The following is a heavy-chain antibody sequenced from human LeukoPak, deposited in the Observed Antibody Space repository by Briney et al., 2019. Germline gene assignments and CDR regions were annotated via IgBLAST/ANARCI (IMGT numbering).Heavy chain of an antibody. V-gene: IGHV3-53*01. Sequence: GGSLRLSCAASGFTVSGNYMNWVRQAPGKGLEWVSVIYSGGNTYYADSVKGRFTISTDTSKNTLYLQMNSLRAEDTAVYYCAKTAGDFWSGYLVDYWGQGTLVTVSS. D-gene: IGHD3-3*01. CDR1: GFTVSGNY. CDR3: AKTAGDFWSGYLVDY. J-gene: IGHJ4*02. CDR2: IYSGGNT.